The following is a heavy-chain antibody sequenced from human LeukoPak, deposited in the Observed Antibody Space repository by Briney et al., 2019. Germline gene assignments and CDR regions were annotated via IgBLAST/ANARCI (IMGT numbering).Heavy chain of an antibody. CDR3: ARVSKRTVRGVYYYYYGMDV. Sequence: PGRSLRLSCAASGFTFSGYWMHWVRQAPGKGLEWVSYISSGPGSAYYSDSVRGRFTISRDNAKNSLYLQMNSLRDDDTAVYYCARVSKRTVRGVYYYYYGMDVWGQGTTVTVSS. D-gene: IGHD3-10*01. V-gene: IGHV3-48*02. J-gene: IGHJ6*02. CDR2: ISSGPGSA. CDR1: GFTFSGYW.